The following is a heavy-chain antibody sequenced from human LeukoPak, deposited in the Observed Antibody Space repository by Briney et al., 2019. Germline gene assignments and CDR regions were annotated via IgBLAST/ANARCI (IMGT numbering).Heavy chain of an antibody. Sequence: PSETLSLTCAVYGGSFSGYYWSWIRQPQGKGLEWIGEINHSGSTNYNPSLKSRVTISIDTSKNQFSLKLSSVTAADTAVYYCARAMIVVIITTTGYFDLWGRGTLVTVSS. CDR1: GGSFSGYY. CDR3: ARAMIVVIITTTGYFDL. J-gene: IGHJ2*01. V-gene: IGHV4-34*01. D-gene: IGHD3-22*01. CDR2: INHSGST.